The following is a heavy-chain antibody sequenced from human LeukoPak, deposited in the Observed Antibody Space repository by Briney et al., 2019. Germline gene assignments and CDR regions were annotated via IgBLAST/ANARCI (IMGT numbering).Heavy chain of an antibody. V-gene: IGHV1-8*01. Sequence: ASVKVSCKASGYTFTSYDINWVRQATGQGLEWMGWMNPNSGNTGYAQKFQGRVTMTEDTSTDTAYMELSSLRSEDTAVYYCATDGVNWNSAYFDYWGQGTLVTVSS. D-gene: IGHD1/OR15-1a*01. J-gene: IGHJ4*02. CDR1: GYTFTSYD. CDR2: MNPNSGNT. CDR3: ATDGVNWNSAYFDY.